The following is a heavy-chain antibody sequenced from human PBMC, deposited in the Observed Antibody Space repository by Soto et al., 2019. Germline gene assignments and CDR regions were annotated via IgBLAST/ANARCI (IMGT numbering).Heavy chain of an antibody. CDR2: INPNSGGT. CDR1: GYTFSGFY. CDR3: ASAAVTGTAGLDF. D-gene: IGHD6-19*01. Sequence: ASVKVSCKASGYTFSGFYMHWVRQAPGQGLEWMGWINPNSGGTKSAEKFQGRVTMTRNTSISTAYMELSRLTSDDTAVYYCASAAVTGTAGLDFWGQGTQVTVSS. J-gene: IGHJ4*02. V-gene: IGHV1-2*02.